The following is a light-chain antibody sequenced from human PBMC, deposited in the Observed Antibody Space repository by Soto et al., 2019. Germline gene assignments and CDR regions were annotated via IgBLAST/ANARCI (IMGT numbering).Light chain of an antibody. V-gene: IGLV2-8*01. CDR1: SSDVGGYNY. CDR3: SSYAASNYFYFV. Sequence: QSVLTQPPSASGSPGQSVTISCTGTSSDVGGYNYVSWYQQYPGRAPKLMIYEVTKRPSGVPDRVSGSKSGNTASLTVSGLQAEDEADYYCSSYAASNYFYFVFGGGTKLTVL. CDR2: EVT. J-gene: IGLJ3*02.